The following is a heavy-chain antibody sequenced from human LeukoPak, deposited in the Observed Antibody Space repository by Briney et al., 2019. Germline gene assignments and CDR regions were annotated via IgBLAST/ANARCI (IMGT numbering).Heavy chain of an antibody. V-gene: IGHV3-21*01. Sequence: TGGSLRLSCAASGFTFSSYSMNWVRQAPGKGLGWVSSISSSSSYIYYADSVKGRFTISRDNSKNTLYLQMSSLRAEDTAVYYCARDSNSYGSGATIDYWGQGTLVTVSS. J-gene: IGHJ4*02. D-gene: IGHD3-10*01. CDR2: ISSSSSYI. CDR3: ARDSNSYGSGATIDY. CDR1: GFTFSSYS.